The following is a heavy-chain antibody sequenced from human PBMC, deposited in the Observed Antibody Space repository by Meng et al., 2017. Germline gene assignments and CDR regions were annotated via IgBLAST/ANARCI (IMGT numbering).Heavy chain of an antibody. CDR3: AKGTLGATTDAFDI. Sequence: SETLSLTCTVSGYSISSGYYCGGIRQPPGKGLEWSGSSYHSGSTYYNPSLKSRVTISVDTSKNQFSMKLSSVTAADTAVYYCAKGTLGATTDAFDIWGQGTMVTVSS. CDR1: GYSISSGYY. CDR2: SYHSGST. D-gene: IGHD1-26*01. V-gene: IGHV4-38-2*02. J-gene: IGHJ3*02.